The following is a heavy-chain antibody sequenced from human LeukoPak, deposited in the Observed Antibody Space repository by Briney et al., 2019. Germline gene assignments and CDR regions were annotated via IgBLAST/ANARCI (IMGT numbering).Heavy chain of an antibody. CDR3: AGEEMVVAATYNWFDP. CDR2: INPSGGST. Sequence: ASVKVSCKASGYTFTSYYMHWVRQAPGQGLEWMGIINPSGGSTSYAQKFQGRVTMTRDTSTSTVYMELSSLRSEDTAVYYCAGEEMVVAATYNWFDPWGQGTLVTVSS. V-gene: IGHV1-46*01. CDR1: GYTFTSYY. D-gene: IGHD2-15*01. J-gene: IGHJ5*02.